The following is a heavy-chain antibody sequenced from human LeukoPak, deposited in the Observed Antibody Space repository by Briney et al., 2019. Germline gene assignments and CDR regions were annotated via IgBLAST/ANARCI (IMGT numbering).Heavy chain of an antibody. CDR1: GFTFSNAW. D-gene: IGHD2-15*01. V-gene: IGHV3-15*01. CDR3: TTDKDIVVVVAAFDY. Sequence: GGSLRLSCAASGFTFSNAWMSWVRQAPGKGLEWVGRIKSKTDGETTDYAAPVKGRFTISRDDSKNTLYLQMNSLKTEDTAVYYCTTDKDIVVVVAAFDYWGQGTLVTVSS. J-gene: IGHJ4*02. CDR2: IKSKTDGETT.